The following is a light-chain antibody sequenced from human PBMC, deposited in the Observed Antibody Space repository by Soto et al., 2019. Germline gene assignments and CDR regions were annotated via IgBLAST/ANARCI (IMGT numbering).Light chain of an antibody. CDR2: RAS. Sequence: DIQMTQFPSTLSASVGDRVTITGRASQRVGAWVAWYQQKPGKAPKVLISRASSLQGGVPSRFSGSGSGTKFTLTISSVTPDYLSTYYGMQYRGDWTFGQGTVVEIK. CDR1: QRVGAW. CDR3: MQYRGDWT. V-gene: IGKV1-5*03. J-gene: IGKJ1*01.